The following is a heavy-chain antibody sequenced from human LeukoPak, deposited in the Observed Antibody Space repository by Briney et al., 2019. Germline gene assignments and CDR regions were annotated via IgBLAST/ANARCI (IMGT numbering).Heavy chain of an antibody. CDR3: ARGRYSSSWAPAEYFQH. J-gene: IGHJ1*01. V-gene: IGHV4-34*01. Sequence: SETLSLTCAVYGGSFSGYYWSWIRQPPGKGLEWIGEINHSGSTNYNPSLKSRVTISVDTSKNQFSLKLSSVTAADTAVYYCARGRYSSSWAPAEYFQHWGQGTLVTVSS. CDR1: GGSFSGYY. CDR2: INHSGST. D-gene: IGHD6-13*01.